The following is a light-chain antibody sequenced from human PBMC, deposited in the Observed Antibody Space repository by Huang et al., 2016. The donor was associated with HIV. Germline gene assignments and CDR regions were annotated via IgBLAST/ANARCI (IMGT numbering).Light chain of an antibody. Sequence: DIVMTQSPVSLPVTPGEPASISCRSSQSLLQSNGHNYLDWYLQTPGQPPQLLIYLGSDGAAGVPDRFSGGGSGTDFTLKISRVETKEVGTYYCMQALRTLATYSFGQGTKLEIK. CDR1: QSLLQSNGHNY. J-gene: IGKJ2*03. CDR2: LGS. CDR3: MQALRTLATYS. V-gene: IGKV2-28*01.